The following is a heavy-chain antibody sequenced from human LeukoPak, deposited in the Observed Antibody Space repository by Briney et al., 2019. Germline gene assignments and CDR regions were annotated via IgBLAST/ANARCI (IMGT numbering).Heavy chain of an antibody. CDR3: AEDRHLGY. V-gene: IGHV3-9*01. J-gene: IGHJ4*02. CDR1: GFTFDDYA. Sequence: PGGSLRLSCAASGFTFDDYAMHWVRQAPGKGLEWVSGINWNSGSIGYADSVKGRFTISRDNAKNSLYLQMNSLRAEDTALYYCAEDRHLGYWGQGTLVTVSS. CDR2: INWNSGSI.